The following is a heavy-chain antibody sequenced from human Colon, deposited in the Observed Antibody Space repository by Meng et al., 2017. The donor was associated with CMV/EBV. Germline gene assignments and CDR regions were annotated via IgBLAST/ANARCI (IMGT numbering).Heavy chain of an antibody. D-gene: IGHD2-2*01. CDR2: ISSSSMTI. CDR3: ARDRCSSTSCFYYYYGMDV. J-gene: IGHJ6*02. CDR1: GFSFNYYE. Sequence: GESLKISCAASGFSFNYYEMNWVRQAPGKGLEWISYISSSSMTIQYAESVKGRFTISRDNAKNSLYLQMNSLRAEDTAVYYCARDRCSSTSCFYYYYGMDVWGQGTTVTVSS. V-gene: IGHV3-48*03.